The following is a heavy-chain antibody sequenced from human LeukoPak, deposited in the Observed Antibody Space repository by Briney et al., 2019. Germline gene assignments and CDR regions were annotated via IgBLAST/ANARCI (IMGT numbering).Heavy chain of an antibody. CDR1: GFMFSNYS. CDR2: IGRLSSYI. J-gene: IGHJ4*02. D-gene: IGHD6-19*01. CDR3: VRRPYRSGFDF. V-gene: IGHV3-21*06. Sequence: GGSLRLSCAASGFMFSNYSMNWVRQAPGKGLEWVSSIGRLSSYINYADSVKGRFTISRGNAKNSLELHLSRLRPEDTALYYCVRRPYRSGFDFWGQGTLVTVSS.